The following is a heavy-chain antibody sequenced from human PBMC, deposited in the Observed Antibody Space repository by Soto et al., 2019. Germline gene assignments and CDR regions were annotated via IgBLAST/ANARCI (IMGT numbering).Heavy chain of an antibody. Sequence: EVHLVESGGGLVQPGGSLRLSCTASGLSVSSYYMSWVRQAPGKGLEWVSVIYSGGSTYYADSVKGRFTISRDNSKNTLYLQMTSLTVEDTAVYYCARCPPFDYWGQGTLVTVSS. CDR2: IYSGGST. CDR1: GLSVSSYY. CDR3: ARCPPFDY. J-gene: IGHJ4*02. V-gene: IGHV3-66*01.